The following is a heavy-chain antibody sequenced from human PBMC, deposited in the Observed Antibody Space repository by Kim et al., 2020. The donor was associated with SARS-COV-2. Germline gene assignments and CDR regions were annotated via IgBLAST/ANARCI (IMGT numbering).Heavy chain of an antibody. CDR1: GFTFSSYE. CDR3: ARLDRGYYPVDP. V-gene: IGHV3-48*03. D-gene: IGHD3-22*01. Sequence: GGSLRLSCAASGFTFSSYEMNWVRQAPGKGLEWVSYISSSGSTIYYADSVKGRFTISRDNAKNSLYLQMNSLRAEDTAVYYCARLDRGYYPVDPWGQGTLVTVSS. CDR2: ISSSGSTI. J-gene: IGHJ5*02.